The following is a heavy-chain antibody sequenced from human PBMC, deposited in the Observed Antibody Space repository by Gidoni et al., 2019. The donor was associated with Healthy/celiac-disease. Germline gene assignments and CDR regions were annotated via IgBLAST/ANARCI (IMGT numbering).Heavy chain of an antibody. V-gene: IGHV3-21*01. CDR1: GFTFSRYS. J-gene: IGHJ5*02. CDR2: ISSSSSYI. CDR3: ARGGIGSGWHNWFDP. Sequence: EVQLVESGGGLVKPGGSLGLSCAASGFTFSRYSMNWVRQAPGKGLELVSSISSSSSYIYYADSVKGRFTISRDNAKNSLYLQMNSLRAEDTAVYYCARGGIGSGWHNWFDPWGQGTLVTVSS. D-gene: IGHD6-19*01.